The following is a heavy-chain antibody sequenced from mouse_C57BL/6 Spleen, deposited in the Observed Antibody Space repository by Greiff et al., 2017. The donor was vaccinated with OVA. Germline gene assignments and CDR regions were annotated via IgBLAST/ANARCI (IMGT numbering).Heavy chain of an antibody. V-gene: IGHV1-74*01. J-gene: IGHJ4*01. CDR1: GYTFTSYW. D-gene: IGHD1-1*01. Sequence: QVQLQQPGAELVKPGASVKVSCKASGYTFTSYWMHWVKQRPGQGLEWIGRIHPSDSDTNYNQKFKGKATLTVDKSSSSAYMQLSSLTSADSAVYYWAIGTTVAKYYAMDYWGQGTSVTVSS. CDR2: IHPSDSDT. CDR3: AIGTTVAKYYAMDY.